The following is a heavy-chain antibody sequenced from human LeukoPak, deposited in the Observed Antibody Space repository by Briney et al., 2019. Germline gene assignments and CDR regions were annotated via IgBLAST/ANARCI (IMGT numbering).Heavy chain of an antibody. CDR1: GFTFSSYA. D-gene: IGHD5-18*01. Sequence: GGSLRLSCAASGFTFSSYAMSWVRQAPGKGLEWVSAISGSGGSTYYADSVKGRFTISRDNSKNTLYLQMNSLRAEDTAVYYCTTRFVDTAMETYYFDYWGQGTLVTVSS. CDR3: TTRFVDTAMETYYFDY. CDR2: ISGSGGST. J-gene: IGHJ4*02. V-gene: IGHV3-23*01.